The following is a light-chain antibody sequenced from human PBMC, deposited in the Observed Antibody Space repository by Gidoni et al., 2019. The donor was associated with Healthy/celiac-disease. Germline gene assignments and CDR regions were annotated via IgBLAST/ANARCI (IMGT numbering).Light chain of an antibody. CDR2: DAS. J-gene: IGKJ3*01. CDR3: QQRSNWPPLIT. V-gene: IGKV3-11*01. CDR1: QSVSSY. Sequence: IVLTQSPATLSLSPGESATLSCSASQSVSSYLAWYQQKPGQAPRLLIYDASNRATGIPARFSGSGSGTDVTLTISSLEPEDVAVYYCQQRSNWPPLITFGPGTKVDIK.